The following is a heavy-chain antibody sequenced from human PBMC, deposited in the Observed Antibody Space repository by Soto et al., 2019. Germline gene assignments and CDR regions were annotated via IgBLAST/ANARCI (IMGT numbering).Heavy chain of an antibody. Sequence: QVQLQESGPGLVKPSETLSLTCTVSGGSISSYYWSWIRQPPGKGLEWIGYIYYSGSTNYNPSLKSRVTISVDTSKNQFSLKLSSVTAADTAVYYCARMRNISTGYPGHFDYWGQGTLVTVSS. CDR1: GGSISSYY. J-gene: IGHJ4*02. D-gene: IGHD3-9*01. CDR3: ARMRNISTGYPGHFDY. CDR2: IYYSGST. V-gene: IGHV4-59*01.